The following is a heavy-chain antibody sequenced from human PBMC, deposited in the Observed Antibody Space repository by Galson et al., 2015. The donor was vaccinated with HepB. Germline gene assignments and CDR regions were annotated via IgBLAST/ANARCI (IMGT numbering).Heavy chain of an antibody. Sequence: SLRLSCAASGFTFSSYSMNWVRQAPGKGLEWVSSISSSSSYIYYADSVKGRFTISRDNAKNSLYLQMNSLRAEDTAVYYCAREAALAPYYDFWSGYYSPRYFDYWGQGTLVTVSS. J-gene: IGHJ4*02. CDR3: AREAALAPYYDFWSGYYSPRYFDY. CDR1: GFTFSSYS. CDR2: ISSSSSYI. V-gene: IGHV3-21*01. D-gene: IGHD3-3*01.